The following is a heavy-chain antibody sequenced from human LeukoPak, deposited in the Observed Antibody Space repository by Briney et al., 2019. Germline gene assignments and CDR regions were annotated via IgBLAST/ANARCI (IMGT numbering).Heavy chain of an antibody. J-gene: IGHJ4*02. CDR1: GYTFTGYY. Sequence: ASVMVSCKASGYTFTGYYMHWVRQAPGQGLEWMGWINPNSGGTNYAQKFQGRVTMTRDTSISTAYMELSRLRSDDTAVYYCARVPRAIRYFDWLFNYWGQGTLVTVSS. D-gene: IGHD3-9*01. CDR3: ARVPRAIRYFDWLFNY. CDR2: INPNSGGT. V-gene: IGHV1-2*02.